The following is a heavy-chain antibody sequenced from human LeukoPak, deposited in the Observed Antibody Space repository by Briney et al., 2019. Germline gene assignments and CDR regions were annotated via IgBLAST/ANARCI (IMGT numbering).Heavy chain of an antibody. D-gene: IGHD6-13*01. CDR2: IYYSGST. CDR3: ARRSSSSWYDEYFDY. CDR1: GGSISSYY. Sequence: SETLSLTCTVSGGSISSYYWSWNRQPPGKGLEWIGYIYYSGSTNYNASLKSRVTISVDTSKNQFSPRLSSVTAADTAVYYCARRSSSSWYDEYFDYWGQGTLVTVSS. V-gene: IGHV4-59*08. J-gene: IGHJ4*02.